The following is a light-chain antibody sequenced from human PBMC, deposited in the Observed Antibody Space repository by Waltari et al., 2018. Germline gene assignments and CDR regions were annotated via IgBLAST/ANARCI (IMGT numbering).Light chain of an antibody. V-gene: IGLV2-14*01. CDR2: DVS. J-gene: IGLJ1*01. CDR3: SSYTSSSTPYV. Sequence: QSSLTHPASFSGSPGQSIPIPCTGPTSSVALYNYVSLYQQHPGKDPKLMIYDVSKRPQGVSTRFSGSKSGNTASLTISALQAEDEDDYYCSSYTSSSTPYVFGTGTKVTVL. CDR1: TSSVALYNY.